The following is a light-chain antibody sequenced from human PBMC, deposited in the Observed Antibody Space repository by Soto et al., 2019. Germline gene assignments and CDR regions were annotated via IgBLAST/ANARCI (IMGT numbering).Light chain of an antibody. CDR1: QSVSSS. V-gene: IGKV3-15*01. CDR2: GAS. CDR3: QQYNNWPPFT. Sequence: EIVMTQSPATLSVSPGERVTLSCRASQSVSSSFAWYQQKPGQAPRLLIYGASTKATGFPARFSGGGSGTEFTLTISSLQSEDVAVYYYQQYNNWPPFTFGPGTKVDIK. J-gene: IGKJ3*01.